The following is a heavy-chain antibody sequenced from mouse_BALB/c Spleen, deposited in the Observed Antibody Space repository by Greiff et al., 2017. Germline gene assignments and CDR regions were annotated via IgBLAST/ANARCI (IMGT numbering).Heavy chain of an antibody. Sequence: EVKVEESGGGLVKPGGSLKLSCAASGFTFSSYAMSWVRQTPEKRLEWVASISSGGSTYYPDSVKGRFTISRDNARNILYLQMSSLRSEDTAMYYCARDGPYAMDYWGQGTSVTVSS. V-gene: IGHV5-6-5*01. D-gene: IGHD1-1*02. CDR1: GFTFSSYA. CDR3: ARDGPYAMDY. J-gene: IGHJ4*01. CDR2: ISSGGST.